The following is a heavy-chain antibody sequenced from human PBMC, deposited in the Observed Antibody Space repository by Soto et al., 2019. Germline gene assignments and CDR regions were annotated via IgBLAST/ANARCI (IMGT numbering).Heavy chain of an antibody. CDR3: ARDTVEQRDFWSGPRAYYYGMDV. Sequence: HGGSLRLSCAASGFPFSSYWMHWVRQAPGKGLVWVSRINSDGSSTSYADSVKGRFTISRDNAKNTLYLQMNSLRAEDTAVYYCARDTVEQRDFWSGPRAYYYGMDVWGQGTTVTVSS. CDR1: GFPFSSYW. J-gene: IGHJ6*02. V-gene: IGHV3-74*01. CDR2: INSDGSST. D-gene: IGHD3-3*01.